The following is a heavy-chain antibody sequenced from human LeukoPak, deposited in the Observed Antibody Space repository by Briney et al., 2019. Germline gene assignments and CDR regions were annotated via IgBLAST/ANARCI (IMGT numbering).Heavy chain of an antibody. D-gene: IGHD5-24*01. Sequence: GGSLRLSCAASGFTFSSYAMHWVRQAPGKGLEGVAVISYDGSNKYYADSVKGRFTISRDNSKNTLYLQMNSLRAEDTAVYYCARDPSEMRVEPPDYWGQGTLVTVSS. CDR3: ARDPSEMRVEPPDY. J-gene: IGHJ4*02. CDR2: ISYDGSNK. CDR1: GFTFSSYA. V-gene: IGHV3-30-3*01.